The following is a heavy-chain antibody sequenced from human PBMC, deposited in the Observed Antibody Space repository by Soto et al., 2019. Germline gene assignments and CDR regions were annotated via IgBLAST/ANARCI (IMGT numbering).Heavy chain of an antibody. CDR2: ISGSGGST. CDR1: GFTFSSYA. D-gene: IGHD2-2*01. V-gene: IGHV3-23*01. CDR3: AKDKSRSNRRDFDL. J-gene: IGHJ2*01. Sequence: EVQLLGSGGGLVQPGGSLRLSCAASGFTFSSYAMSWVRQAPGKGLEWVSAISGSGGSTYYADSVKGRFTISRDNSKHTLYLQMNSLGVEDTAEYYLAKDKSRSNRRDFDLWGRGTLVTVSS.